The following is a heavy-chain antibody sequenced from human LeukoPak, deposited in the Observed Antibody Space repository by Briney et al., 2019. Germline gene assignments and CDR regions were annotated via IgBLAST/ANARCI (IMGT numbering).Heavy chain of an antibody. V-gene: IGHV4-59*01. J-gene: IGHJ5*02. CDR1: GGSISSYY. CDR3: ARGQSWFDP. CDR2: IYYSGST. Sequence: SETLSLTCTVSGGSISSYYWSWLRQPPGKGLEWIGYIYYSGSTNYNPSLKSRVTISVDTSKNQFSLKLSSVTAADTAVYYCARGQSWFDPWGQGTLVTVSS.